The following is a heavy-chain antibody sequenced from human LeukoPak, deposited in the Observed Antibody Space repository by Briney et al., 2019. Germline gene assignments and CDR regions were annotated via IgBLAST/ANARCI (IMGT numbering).Heavy chain of an antibody. CDR3: ARFNLGWLDP. V-gene: IGHV3-48*01. CDR2: ISSGVTTE. D-gene: IGHD1-20*01. Sequence: GGSLRLSCAASGFPFKSYAMGWVRQAPGKGLEWISYISSGVTTEYYADSVKGRFTISRDDARDSLYLQMESLRAEDTAVHYCARFNLGWLDPWGQGALVTVSS. CDR1: GFPFKSYA. J-gene: IGHJ5*02.